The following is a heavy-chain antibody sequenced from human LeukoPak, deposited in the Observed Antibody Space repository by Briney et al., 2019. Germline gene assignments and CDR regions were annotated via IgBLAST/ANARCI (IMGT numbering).Heavy chain of an antibody. V-gene: IGHV3-21*01. CDR2: ISSGSSYI. Sequence: PGGSLRLSCAASGFTFSSYSMNWVRQAPGKGLEWVSPISSGSSYIYYADSVKGRFTISRDNAKNSLYLQMNSLRAEDTAVYYCARQNWFDPWGQGTLVTVSS. CDR3: ARQNWFDP. J-gene: IGHJ5*02. CDR1: GFTFSSYS.